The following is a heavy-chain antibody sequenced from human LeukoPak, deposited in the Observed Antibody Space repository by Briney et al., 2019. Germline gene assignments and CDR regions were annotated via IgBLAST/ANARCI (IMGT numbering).Heavy chain of an antibody. CDR2: INSDGSST. CDR3: ARRVGEGIAAAGPFDP. D-gene: IGHD6-13*01. CDR1: GFTFSSYW. V-gene: IGHV3-74*01. Sequence: PGGSLRLSCAASGFTFSSYWMHWVRQAPGKGLVWVSRINSDGSSTSYADSVRGRFTISRDNAKNTLYLQMNSLRAEDTAVYYCARRVGEGIAAAGPFDPWGQGTLVTVSS. J-gene: IGHJ5*02.